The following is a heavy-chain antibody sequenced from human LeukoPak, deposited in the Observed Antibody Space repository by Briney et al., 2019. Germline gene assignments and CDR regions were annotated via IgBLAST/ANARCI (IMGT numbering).Heavy chain of an antibody. CDR3: ARSSDWSLMGGDY. CDR2: IYQSGTT. V-gene: IGHV4-39*07. D-gene: IGHD6-19*01. J-gene: IGHJ4*02. Sequence: PSETLSLTCTVSGGSISSSTYYWGWIRQPPGKGLEWIGSIYQSGTTYYKPSLKSRVTISIETSKNQFSLKLSSVTAADTAVYYCARSSDWSLMGGDYWGQGTLVTVSS. CDR1: GGSISSSTYY.